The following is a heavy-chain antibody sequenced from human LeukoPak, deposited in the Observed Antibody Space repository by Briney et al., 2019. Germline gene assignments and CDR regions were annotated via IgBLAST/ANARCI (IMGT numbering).Heavy chain of an antibody. CDR2: ISGSGGRT. D-gene: IGHD6-13*01. J-gene: IGHJ4*02. CDR3: AKDAYAEAGPKYVDC. Sequence: GGSLRVSCGASVFAYSTYAMTWVRRAPGKGLEWVSTISGSGGRTYYADSVKGRFTISRDNSQNTLYLQMSSLRAEDTAVYYCAKDAYAEAGPKYVDCWGQGTLVTVSS. CDR1: VFAYSTYA. V-gene: IGHV3-23*01.